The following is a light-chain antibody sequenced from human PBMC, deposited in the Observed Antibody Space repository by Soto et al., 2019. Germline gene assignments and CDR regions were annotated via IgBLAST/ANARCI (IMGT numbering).Light chain of an antibody. CDR1: QGIRDD. J-gene: IGKJ2*01. V-gene: IGKV1-6*01. CDR3: LQDYNYPYT. Sequence: ALQMTQSPSSLSASVGDRVTITCRASQGIRDDVGWFQHKPGKAPKLLIYSASSLQSGVPSRFSGSGSGTDFTLTISSLQPEDFATYYCLQDYNYPYTFGQGTKLEIK. CDR2: SAS.